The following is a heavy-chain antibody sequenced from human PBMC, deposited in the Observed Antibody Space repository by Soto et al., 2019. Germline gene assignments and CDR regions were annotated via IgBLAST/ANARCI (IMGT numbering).Heavy chain of an antibody. Sequence: PSETLSLTCAVYGGSFSGYYWSWIRQPPGKGLEWIGEINHSGSTNYNPSLKSRVTISVDTSKNQFSLKLSSVTAADTAVYYCAGVTTTITMVRGVTVYYYMDVWGKGATVTVSS. CDR2: INHSGST. CDR1: GGSFSGYY. V-gene: IGHV4-34*01. CDR3: AGVTTTITMVRGVTVYYYMDV. D-gene: IGHD3-10*01. J-gene: IGHJ6*03.